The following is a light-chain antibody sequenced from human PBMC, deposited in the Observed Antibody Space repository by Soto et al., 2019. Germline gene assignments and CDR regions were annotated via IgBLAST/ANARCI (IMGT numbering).Light chain of an antibody. CDR3: QQRSNWPST. CDR1: QSVSSD. V-gene: IGKV3-11*01. Sequence: EIVLTQSPATLSLSPGERATLSCRASQSVSSDLAWYQQKPGQAPRLLIYDASNRATGIPARFSGSGSGTDFTLTISSLEPEDFAVYYCQQRSNWPSTCGQGTRLEIK. CDR2: DAS. J-gene: IGKJ5*01.